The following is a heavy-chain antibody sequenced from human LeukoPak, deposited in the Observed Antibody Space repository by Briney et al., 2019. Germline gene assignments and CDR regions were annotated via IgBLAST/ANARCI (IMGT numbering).Heavy chain of an antibody. CDR2: INHSGST. J-gene: IGHJ4*02. Sequence: PSETLSLTCAVYGVSFSGYYWSWLRQPPGKGREGLGEINHSGSTNYNPSLKSRVTISVDTSKNQFSLKQSSVTAADTAVYYCARSAEQQPAGYFDYWGQGTLVTVSS. D-gene: IGHD6-13*01. CDR1: GVSFSGYY. V-gene: IGHV4-34*01. CDR3: ARSAEQQPAGYFDY.